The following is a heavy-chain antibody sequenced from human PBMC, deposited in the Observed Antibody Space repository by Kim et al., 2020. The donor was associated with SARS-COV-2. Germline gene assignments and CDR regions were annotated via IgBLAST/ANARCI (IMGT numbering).Heavy chain of an antibody. CDR2: ITGSGGST. V-gene: IGHV3-23*01. CDR3: AKRHYYGSGTTHSSDY. Sequence: GGSLRLSCAASGFTFSSYAMSWVRQAPGKGLEWVSLITGSGGSTYYADSVKGRFTISRDNSKNSLYLQMNSLRAEDTAVYYCAKRHYYGSGTTHSSDYWGQGTLVTVSS. CDR1: GFTFSSYA. D-gene: IGHD3-10*01. J-gene: IGHJ4*02.